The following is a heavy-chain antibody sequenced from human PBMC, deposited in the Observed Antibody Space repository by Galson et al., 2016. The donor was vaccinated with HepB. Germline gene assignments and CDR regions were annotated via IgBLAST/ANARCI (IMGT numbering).Heavy chain of an antibody. CDR2: ISPYNDNR. CDR1: GYTFIDYA. D-gene: IGHD6-13*01. Sequence: SVKVSYKASGYTFIDYAITWVRQAPGQGLEWMGWISPYNDNRHYAQNLQGRVTMTTDESTRTGYMDLRSLTSDDTAVYYCARVQSSSWYMYSDYWGQGTLVAVSS. J-gene: IGHJ4*02. V-gene: IGHV1-18*01. CDR3: ARVQSSSWYMYSDY.